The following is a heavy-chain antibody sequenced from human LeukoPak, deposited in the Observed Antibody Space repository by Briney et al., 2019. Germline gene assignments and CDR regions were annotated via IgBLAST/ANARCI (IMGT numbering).Heavy chain of an antibody. CDR1: GFTFSSSW. J-gene: IGHJ4*02. D-gene: IGHD4-17*01. CDR3: ARDPSYGALDY. Sequence: GGSLRLSCAASGFTFSSSWMTWVRQAPGKGLEWVAIIKPDGSDKSYVDSVKGRFTVSRDNAKNSLYLQMSSLRTEDTAVYYRARDPSYGALDYWGQGTLVTVSS. CDR2: IKPDGSDK. V-gene: IGHV3-7*01.